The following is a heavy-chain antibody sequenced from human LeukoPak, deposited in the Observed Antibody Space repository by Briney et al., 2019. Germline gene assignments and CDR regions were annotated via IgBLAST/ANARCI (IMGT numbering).Heavy chain of an antibody. CDR2: IYTSGST. J-gene: IGHJ4*02. V-gene: IGHV4-4*07. Sequence: PSETLSLTCTVSGGSISSYYWSWIRQPAGKGLEWIGRIYTSGSTNYNPSLKSRVTMSVDTSKNQFSLKLSSVTAADTAVYYCARVGSSGWHPGFDYWGQGTLVTVSS. CDR1: GGSISSYY. CDR3: ARVGSSGWHPGFDY. D-gene: IGHD6-19*01.